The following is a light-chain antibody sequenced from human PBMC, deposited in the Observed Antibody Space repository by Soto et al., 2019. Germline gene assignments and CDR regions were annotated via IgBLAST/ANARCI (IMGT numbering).Light chain of an antibody. J-gene: IGKJ4*01. CDR1: QSISSW. CDR3: QQYNSYPFT. V-gene: IGKV1-5*03. Sequence: DIQMTQSPSTLSASVGDRVTITCRASQSISSWLAWYQHKPGKAPKLLIYKASSLESGVPSRVSGSGSGTEFTLTISSLQPDDFATYYCQQYNSYPFTFGGGTKVDIK. CDR2: KAS.